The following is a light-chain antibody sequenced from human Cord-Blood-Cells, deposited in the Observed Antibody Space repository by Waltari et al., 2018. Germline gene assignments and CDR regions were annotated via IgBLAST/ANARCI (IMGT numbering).Light chain of an antibody. V-gene: IGLV2-23*03. J-gene: IGLJ1*01. CDR2: EGS. CDR1: RSDVGSYNL. Sequence: QSALTQPASVSGSPGQSITISCTGTRSDVGSYNLVSWYQQHPGKAPKLLMYEGSKRPSGVSNRFSGSKSGNTASLTISGLQAEDEADYYCCSYAVSSTFVFGTGTKVTVL. CDR3: CSYAVSSTFV.